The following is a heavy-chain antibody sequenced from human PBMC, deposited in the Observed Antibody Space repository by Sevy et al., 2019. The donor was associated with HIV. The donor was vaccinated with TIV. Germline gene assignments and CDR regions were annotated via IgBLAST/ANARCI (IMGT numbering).Heavy chain of an antibody. J-gene: IGHJ3*02. Sequence: GGSLRLSCAASGFTFSSYAMSWVRQAPGKGLEWVSAISGSGGSTYYADSVKGRFTISRDNSKNTLYLQMNSLRAEDTAVYYCAKDQDLRFLEWFPSLANAFDIWGQGTMVTDSS. V-gene: IGHV3-23*01. CDR2: ISGSGGST. CDR1: GFTFSSYA. D-gene: IGHD3-3*01. CDR3: AKDQDLRFLEWFPSLANAFDI.